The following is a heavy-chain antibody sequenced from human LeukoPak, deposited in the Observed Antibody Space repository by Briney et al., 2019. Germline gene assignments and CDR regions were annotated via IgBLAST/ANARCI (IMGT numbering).Heavy chain of an antibody. Sequence: QPGGSLTLFWAPAGFAFSTYWMHCARQARGEGREWVAFTSYDGSKKYYGDCVKGRFTISRDNSKNTLYLQMSTLRAEDTAVYYCTRCPKMQYWFDAWGRGTLVTVSP. CDR2: TSYDGSKK. J-gene: IGHJ5*02. D-gene: IGHD2/OR15-2a*01. V-gene: IGHV3-30-3*01. CDR3: TRCPKMQYWFDA. CDR1: GFAFSTYW.